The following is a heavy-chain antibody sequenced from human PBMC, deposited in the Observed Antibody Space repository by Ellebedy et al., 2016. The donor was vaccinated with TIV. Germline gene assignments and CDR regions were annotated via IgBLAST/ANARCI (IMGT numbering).Heavy chain of an antibody. CDR1: GGTISRYY. D-gene: IGHD5-18*01. Sequence: MPSETLSLTCTVSGGTISRYYWSWIRQPPGKGLEWIAYIYYSGSTNYNPALKTRVTISVDTSKNQFSLKLSSVTAADTAIYYCARHGERGYSYGYDYYRMDVWGQGTTVTVSS. J-gene: IGHJ6*02. V-gene: IGHV4-59*08. CDR3: ARHGERGYSYGYDYYRMDV. CDR2: IYYSGST.